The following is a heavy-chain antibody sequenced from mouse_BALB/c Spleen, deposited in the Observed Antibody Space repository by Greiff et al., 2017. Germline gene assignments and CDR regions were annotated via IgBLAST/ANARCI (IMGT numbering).Heavy chain of an antibody. CDR1: GFTFSSFG. D-gene: IGHD2-1*01. V-gene: IGHV5-17*02. Sequence: VQLKESGGGLVQPGGSRKLSCAASGFTFSSFGMHWVRQAPEKGLEWVAYISSGSSTIYYADTVKGRFTISRDNPKNTLFLQMTSLRSEDTAMYYCARSEGGNYEYFDVWGAGTTVTVSS. CDR3: ARSEGGNYEYFDV. J-gene: IGHJ1*01. CDR2: ISSGSSTI.